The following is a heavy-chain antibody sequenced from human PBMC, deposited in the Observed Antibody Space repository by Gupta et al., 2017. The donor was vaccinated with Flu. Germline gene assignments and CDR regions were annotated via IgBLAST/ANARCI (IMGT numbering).Heavy chain of an antibody. Sequence: EVQLLEPGGGLVQPGGSLRLSCAASGFTFSSYAMSWVRQAPGKGLEWVSAISGSGGSTYYADSVKGRFTISRDNSKNTLYLQMNSLRAEDTAVYYCAKDTGDGEQWLVLYFDYWGQGPLVTVSS. CDR1: GFTFSSYA. J-gene: IGHJ4*02. CDR3: AKDTGDGEQWLVLYFDY. CDR2: ISGSGGST. D-gene: IGHD6-19*01. V-gene: IGHV3-23*01.